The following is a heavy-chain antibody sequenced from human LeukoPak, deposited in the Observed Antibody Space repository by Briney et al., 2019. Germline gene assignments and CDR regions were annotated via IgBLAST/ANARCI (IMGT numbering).Heavy chain of an antibody. Sequence: GGSLRLSCAASGFTFSSYWMHWVRQAPGKGLLWVSHINSDGTTTSYADSVKGRFTISRDNAKNTLYLQMKSLRAEYTAVYYCASRWSGESWGQGTLVTVSS. CDR2: INSDGTTT. J-gene: IGHJ5*02. CDR3: ASRWSGES. D-gene: IGHD2-15*01. V-gene: IGHV3-74*01. CDR1: GFTFSSYW.